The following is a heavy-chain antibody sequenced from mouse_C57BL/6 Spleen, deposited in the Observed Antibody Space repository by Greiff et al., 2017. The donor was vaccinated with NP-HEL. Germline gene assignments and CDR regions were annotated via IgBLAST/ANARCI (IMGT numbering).Heavy chain of an antibody. Sequence: QVQLQQPGAELVKPGASVKLSCKASGYTFTSYWMQWVKQRPGQGLEWIGEIDPSDSYTNYNQKFKGKATLTVDTSSSTAYMQLSSLTSEDSAVYYCARRYGSGYFDVWGTGTTVTVSS. CDR1: GYTFTSYW. CDR3: ARRYGSGYFDV. CDR2: IDPSDSYT. V-gene: IGHV1-50*01. D-gene: IGHD1-1*01. J-gene: IGHJ1*03.